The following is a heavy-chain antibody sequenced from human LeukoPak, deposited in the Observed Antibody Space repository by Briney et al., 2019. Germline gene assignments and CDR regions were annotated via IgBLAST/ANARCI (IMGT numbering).Heavy chain of an antibody. CDR3: AREPGTSYCSGGSCYRGWFDP. CDR1: GGSFSGYY. CDR2: INHSGSA. D-gene: IGHD2-15*01. J-gene: IGHJ5*02. Sequence: SETLSITCAVYGGSFSGYYWSWIRQPPGKGLEWIGEINHSGSANYNPSLKSRVTISVDTSKNQFSLKLSSVTAADTAVYYCAREPGTSYCSGGSCYRGWFDPWGQGTLVTVSS. V-gene: IGHV4-34*01.